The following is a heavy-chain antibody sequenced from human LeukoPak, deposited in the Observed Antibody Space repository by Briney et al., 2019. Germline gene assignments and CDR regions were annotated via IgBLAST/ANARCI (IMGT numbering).Heavy chain of an antibody. CDR2: IWFDGSNK. CDR3: ATGNEILTGYSAFDP. CDR1: GFTFSMYG. J-gene: IGHJ5*02. Sequence: PGRSLRLSCAASGFTFSMYGMYWVRQAPGKGLEWVAVIWFDGSNKNYADSVKGRFTISRDNSKDTLYLQMNSLRAEDTAVYYCATGNEILTGYSAFDPWGQGTLVTVSS. D-gene: IGHD3-9*01. V-gene: IGHV3-33*07.